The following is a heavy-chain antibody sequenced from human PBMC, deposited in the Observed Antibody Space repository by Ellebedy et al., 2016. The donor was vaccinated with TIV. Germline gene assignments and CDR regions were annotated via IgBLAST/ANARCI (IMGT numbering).Heavy chain of an antibody. J-gene: IGHJ4*02. CDR1: GYTFTGYY. V-gene: IGHV1-2*02. CDR3: ARNGVSGWSDFDY. Sequence: AASVKVSCKASGYTFTGYYMHWVRQAPGQGLEWMGWINPNSGDTNYAQKSQGRVAMTRDTSISTVYMELSSLTSDDTAVYYCARNGVSGWSDFDYWGQGTLVTVSS. CDR2: INPNSGDT. D-gene: IGHD6-19*01.